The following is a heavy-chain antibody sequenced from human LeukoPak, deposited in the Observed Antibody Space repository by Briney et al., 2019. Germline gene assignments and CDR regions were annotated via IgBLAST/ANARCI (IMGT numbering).Heavy chain of an antibody. CDR3: ARGLFWSGYGFDY. J-gene: IGHJ4*02. V-gene: IGHV1-2*02. Sequence: ASVKVSCKASGYTFTGYYMHWVRQAPGQGLEWMGWINPNSGGTNYAQKFQGRVTMTRDTSISTAYMELSRLRSDDTAVYYCARGLFWSGYGFDYWGQGTLVTVSS. CDR1: GYTFTGYY. D-gene: IGHD3-3*01. CDR2: INPNSGGT.